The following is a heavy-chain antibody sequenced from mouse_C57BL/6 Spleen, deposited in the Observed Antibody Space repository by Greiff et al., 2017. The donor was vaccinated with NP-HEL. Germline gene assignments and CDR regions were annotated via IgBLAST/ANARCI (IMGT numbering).Heavy chain of an antibody. V-gene: IGHV1-82*01. CDR3: ARSGGTRGFDY. CDR2: IYPGDGDT. D-gene: IGHD3-1*01. CDR1: GYAFSSSW. Sequence: QVQLKESGPELVKPGASVKISCKASGYAFSSSWMNWVKQRPEKGLEWIGRIYPGDGDTNYNGKFKGKATLTADKSSSTAYMQLSSLTSEDSAVYFCARSGGTRGFDYWGQGTTLTVSS. J-gene: IGHJ2*01.